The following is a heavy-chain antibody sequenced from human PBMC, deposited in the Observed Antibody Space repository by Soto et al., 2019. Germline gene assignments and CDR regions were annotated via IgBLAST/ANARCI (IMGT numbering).Heavy chain of an antibody. CDR3: AKTYTWDSYGDYIFDAFDI. CDR1: GFTFSSYA. V-gene: IGHV3-23*01. Sequence: GGSLRLSCAASGFTFSSYAMSWVRQAPGKGLEWVSAISGSGGSTYYADSVKGRFTISRDNSKNTLYLQMNSLRAEDTAVYYCAKTYTWDSYGDYIFDAFDIWGQGTMVTVSS. CDR2: ISGSGGST. J-gene: IGHJ3*02. D-gene: IGHD4-17*01.